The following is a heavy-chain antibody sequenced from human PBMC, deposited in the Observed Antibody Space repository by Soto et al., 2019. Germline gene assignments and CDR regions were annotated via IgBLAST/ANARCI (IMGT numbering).Heavy chain of an antibody. CDR3: AREYLDYGPDV. CDR1: GFSFGRYA. V-gene: IGHV3-30-3*01. CDR2: IPYDGGNR. Sequence: GGSLRLSCAASGFSFGRYAMRWVRQAPGKGLEWVASIPYDGGNRKYADSVKGRFTISRDNAKDMLYLHMGSLGPDDTSVYYCAREYLDYGPDVWGQGTSVTVSS. J-gene: IGHJ6*02.